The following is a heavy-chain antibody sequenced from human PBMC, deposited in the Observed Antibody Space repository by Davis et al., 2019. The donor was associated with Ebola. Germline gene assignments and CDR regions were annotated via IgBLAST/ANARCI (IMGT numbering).Heavy chain of an antibody. CDR3: ARGGGLVPSTRVFDF. CDR2: MSTSNSYT. D-gene: IGHD2-15*01. Sequence: ASVKVSCKASGYTFTSYGVTWVRQAPGQGLEWMGWMSTSNSYTDYGPNFQGRITMTSDTSTPTAYMELRGLRYEDTAVYYCARGGGLVPSTRVFDFWGQGTLVTVSS. V-gene: IGHV1-18*01. CDR1: GYTFTSYG. J-gene: IGHJ4*02.